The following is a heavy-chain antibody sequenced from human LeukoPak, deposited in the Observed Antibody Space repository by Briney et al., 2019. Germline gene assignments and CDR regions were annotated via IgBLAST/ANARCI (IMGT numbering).Heavy chain of an antibody. D-gene: IGHD2-8*01. CDR3: ARDRNDGAYFDY. CDR2: ISYDGSNK. J-gene: IGHJ4*02. Sequence: PGGSLRLSCAASGFTFSSYAMHWVRQAPGKGLEWVAVISYDGSNKYYADSVKGRFTISRDNSKNTLYLQMNSLRAEDTAVYYCARDRNDGAYFDYWGQGTLVTVSS. V-gene: IGHV3-30-3*01. CDR1: GFTFSSYA.